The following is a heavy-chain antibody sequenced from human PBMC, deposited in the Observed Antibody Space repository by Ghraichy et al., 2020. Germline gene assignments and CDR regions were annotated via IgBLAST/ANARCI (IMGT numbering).Heavy chain of an antibody. D-gene: IGHD6-19*01. CDR3: AKDRFSSGYFYYYAMHV. Sequence: ETLRLSCAASGFTFSSYAMSWVRQAPGKGLEWVSAISGSGGSTYYADSVKGRFTISRDNSKNTLYLQMNSLRAEDTAVYYCAKDRFSSGYFYYYAMHVWGQGTTVNVSS. CDR2: ISGSGGST. V-gene: IGHV3-23*01. J-gene: IGHJ6*02. CDR1: GFTFSSYA.